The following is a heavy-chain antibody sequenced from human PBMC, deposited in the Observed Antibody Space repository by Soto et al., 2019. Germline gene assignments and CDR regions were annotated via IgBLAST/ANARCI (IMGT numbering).Heavy chain of an antibody. CDR1: GGSFSGYY. CDR3: ARGVYCSGGSFYSGSDY. J-gene: IGHJ4*02. CDR2: INHSGST. D-gene: IGHD2-15*01. Sequence: QVQLQQWGAGLLKPSETLSLTCAVYGGSFSGYYWSGIRQPPGKWLEWIGEINHSGSTNYNPSLKRQVTISVDTSKNQFSLKLCSVTAADTAVYYCARGVYCSGGSFYSGSDYWGQGTLVTVSS. V-gene: IGHV4-34*01.